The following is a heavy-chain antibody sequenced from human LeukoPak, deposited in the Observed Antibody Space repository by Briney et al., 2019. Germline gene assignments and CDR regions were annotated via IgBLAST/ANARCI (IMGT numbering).Heavy chain of an antibody. CDR2: IKGDGIST. CDR1: GFDFSSNW. Sequence: GGSLRLSCAASGFDFSSNWMHWVRHAPGQGLVWVSRIKGDGISTNYADSVKGRFTISRDIAKNALYLQMNSLRAEDTGVYYCAKDHYWSIDYWGRGTLVTVSS. J-gene: IGHJ4*02. D-gene: IGHD3-3*01. V-gene: IGHV3-74*01. CDR3: AKDHYWSIDY.